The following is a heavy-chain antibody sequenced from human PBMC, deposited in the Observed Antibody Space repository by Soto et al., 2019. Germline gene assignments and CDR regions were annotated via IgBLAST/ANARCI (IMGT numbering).Heavy chain of an antibody. J-gene: IGHJ3*02. CDR1: GCSISSYY. CDR3: ARANDLDAFDI. Sequence: XETRSVTCTVAGCSISSYYWSWIRQPPGKGLEWIGYIYYSGSTNYNPSLKSRVTISVDTSKNQFSLKLSSVTAADTAVYYCARANDLDAFDIWGQGTMVTVSS. CDR2: IYYSGST. V-gene: IGHV4-59*01.